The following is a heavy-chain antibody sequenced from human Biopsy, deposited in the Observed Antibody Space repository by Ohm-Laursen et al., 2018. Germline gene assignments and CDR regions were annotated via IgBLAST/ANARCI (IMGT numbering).Heavy chain of an antibody. CDR3: VKDIRRYFYRMDV. Sequence: SLRLSCAASDFTFDDYAMSWVRQRPGKGLEWVSGITWNSGHIAYADSVKGRFTISRDNAKNVLWLQMNSLRVDDTAMYYCVKDIRRYFYRMDVWGQGTTVTVS. V-gene: IGHV3-9*01. J-gene: IGHJ6*02. CDR1: DFTFDDYA. D-gene: IGHD3-10*01. CDR2: ITWNSGHI.